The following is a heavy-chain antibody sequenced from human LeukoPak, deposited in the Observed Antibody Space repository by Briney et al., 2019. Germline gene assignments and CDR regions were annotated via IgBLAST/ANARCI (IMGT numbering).Heavy chain of an antibody. CDR2: ISDDGTTT. CDR3: ARDSRYHSGWGSYQPYWFDP. Sequence: GGSLRLSCAASGFTFNLYWIHWVRQPPGKGLEWLSRISDDGTTTNYADSVNGRFTISRDNAKNTLYLQMDNLRVDDTAVYYCARDSRYHSGWGSYQPYWFDPWGQGTLVIVSS. CDR1: GFTFNLYW. J-gene: IGHJ5*02. V-gene: IGHV3-74*01. D-gene: IGHD3-10*01.